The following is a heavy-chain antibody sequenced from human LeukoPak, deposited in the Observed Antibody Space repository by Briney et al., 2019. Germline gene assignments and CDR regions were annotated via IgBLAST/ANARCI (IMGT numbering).Heavy chain of an antibody. V-gene: IGHV4-34*01. CDR2: INHSGST. CDR3: ARTGYCSSTSCSDYYYYMDV. CDR1: GGSFSGYY. Sequence: SETLSLTCAVYGGSFSGYYWSWIRQPPGKGLEWIGEINHSGSTNYNPSLKSRVTISVDTSKNQFSLKLSSVTAADTAVYYCARTGYCSSTSCSDYYYYMDVWGKGTTVTVSS. J-gene: IGHJ6*03. D-gene: IGHD2-2*01.